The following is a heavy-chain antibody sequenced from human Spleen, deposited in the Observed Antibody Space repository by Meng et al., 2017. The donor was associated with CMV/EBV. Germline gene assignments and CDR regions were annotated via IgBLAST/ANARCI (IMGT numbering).Heavy chain of an antibody. CDR1: GFTFRSCA. CDR2: IYSGDSST. D-gene: IGHD6-13*01. Sequence: SGFTFRSCAMGWVRQAPGKGLEWVSVIYSGDSSTYYADSVKGRFTISRDNSKNTLYLQVNSLRVEDTAVYYCAKAAAAAASGGYFDYWGQGTLVTVSS. J-gene: IGHJ4*02. V-gene: IGHV3-23*03. CDR3: AKAAAAAASGGYFDY.